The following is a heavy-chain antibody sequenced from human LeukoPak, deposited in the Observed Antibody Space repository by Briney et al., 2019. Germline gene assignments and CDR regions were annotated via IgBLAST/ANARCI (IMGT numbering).Heavy chain of an antibody. CDR3: ARGQGSGSYYYYYYYMDV. V-gene: IGHV1-8*01. D-gene: IGHD3-10*01. Sequence: GASVKVSCKASGYTFTSYDINWVRQATGQGLEWMGWMNPNSGNTGYAQKFQSRVTMTRNTSISTAYMELSSLRSEDTAVYYCARGQGSGSYYYYYYYMDVWGKGTTVTISS. CDR1: GYTFTSYD. CDR2: MNPNSGNT. J-gene: IGHJ6*03.